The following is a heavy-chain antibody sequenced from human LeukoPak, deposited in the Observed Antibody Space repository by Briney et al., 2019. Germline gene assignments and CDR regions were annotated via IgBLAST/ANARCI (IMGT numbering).Heavy chain of an antibody. CDR1: GYTITSYD. Sequence: ASVKVSCKASGYTITSYDITWVRQATGQGLEWMGWMNPNSGNTGYAQKFQGRVTMTRNTSISTAYMELSSLRSEDTAVYYCAVGGYGDYENWFDPWGQGTLVTVSS. CDR3: AVGGYGDYENWFDP. D-gene: IGHD4-17*01. V-gene: IGHV1-8*01. CDR2: MNPNSGNT. J-gene: IGHJ5*02.